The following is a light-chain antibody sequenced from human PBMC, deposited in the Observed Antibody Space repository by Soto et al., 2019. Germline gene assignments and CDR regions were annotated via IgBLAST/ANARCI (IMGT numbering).Light chain of an antibody. CDR2: AAS. V-gene: IGKV3-20*01. J-gene: IGKJ3*01. CDR1: QSVSSSY. Sequence: EIALTQSPATLSVSPGDRATLSCRASQSVSSSYLAWYQQKPGQAPRLLIYAASTRATGVPDRFSGTGSGTDFALTISRLETDDSAVYYCQQYGGSPFTFGPGTKVDIK. CDR3: QQYGGSPFT.